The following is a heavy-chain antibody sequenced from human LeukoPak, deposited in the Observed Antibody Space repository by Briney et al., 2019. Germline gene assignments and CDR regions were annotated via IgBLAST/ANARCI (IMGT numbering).Heavy chain of an antibody. CDR3: AGRRYFPWFDP. CDR2: INHSGST. CDR1: RGSITPYY. D-gene: IGHD3-9*01. Sequence: SETLSLTCTVSRGSITPYYWTWIRQPPGKGLEWIGEINHSGSTNYNPSLKSRVTISVDTSKNQFSLKLSSVTAADTAVYYCAGRRYFPWFDPWGQGTLVTVSS. J-gene: IGHJ5*02. V-gene: IGHV4-34*01.